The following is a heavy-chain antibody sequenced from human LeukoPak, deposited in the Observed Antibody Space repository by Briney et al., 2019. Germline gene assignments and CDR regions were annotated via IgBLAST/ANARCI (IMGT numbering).Heavy chain of an antibody. CDR3: ARVSYGSGSCYSIFDY. Sequence: PSETLSLTCTVSGDSISSYYWSWIRQPAGKGLEWIGRMYVSGSTNYDPSLKSRVTMSVDTSKNQFSLKLTSVTAADTAVYYCARVSYGSGSCYSIFDYWGQGTLVTVSS. J-gene: IGHJ4*02. CDR2: MYVSGST. D-gene: IGHD3-10*01. V-gene: IGHV4-4*07. CDR1: GDSISSYY.